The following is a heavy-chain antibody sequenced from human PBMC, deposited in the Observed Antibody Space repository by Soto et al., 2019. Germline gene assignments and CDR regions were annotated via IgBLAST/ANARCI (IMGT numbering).Heavy chain of an antibody. CDR1: GDSIIRSYFY. CDR2: IFYLGSS. D-gene: IGHD3-3*02. V-gene: IGHV4-39*01. CDR3: ARHSLALRKNNWFDP. Sequence: SETLSLTCPVSGDSIIRSYFYLGWVRPPPGKGLEWIGSIFYLGSSYYNPSLKSRVTMSVDTSKNQFSLRLRSVTAADTALYFCARHSLALRKNNWFDPWGQGIMVTVS. J-gene: IGHJ5*02.